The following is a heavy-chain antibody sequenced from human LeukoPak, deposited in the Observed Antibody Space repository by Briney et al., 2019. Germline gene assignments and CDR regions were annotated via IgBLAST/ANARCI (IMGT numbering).Heavy chain of an antibody. V-gene: IGHV4-59*08. J-gene: IGHJ4*02. CDR2: IYYSGST. Sequence: SETLSLTCTVSGGSISSYYWSWIRQPPGKGLEWIGYIYYSGSTNYNPSLKSRVTISVDTSQNQFSLMVSSVTAADTAVYYCATLDKIGYNYLHYWGQGTLVTVSS. CDR1: GGSISSYY. CDR3: ATLDKIGYNYLHY. D-gene: IGHD5-24*01.